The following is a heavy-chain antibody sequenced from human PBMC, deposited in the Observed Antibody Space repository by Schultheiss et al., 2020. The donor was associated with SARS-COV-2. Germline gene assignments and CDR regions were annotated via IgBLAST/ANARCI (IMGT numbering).Heavy chain of an antibody. D-gene: IGHD6-19*01. Sequence: GESLKISCAASGFTFSNAWMSWVRQAPGKGLEWVSAISGSGGSTYYADSVKGRFTISRDNAKNSLYLQMNSLRAEDTAVYYCARTPAVASDYWGQGTLVTVSS. V-gene: IGHV3-23*01. CDR1: GFTFSNAW. J-gene: IGHJ4*02. CDR2: ISGSGGST. CDR3: ARTPAVASDY.